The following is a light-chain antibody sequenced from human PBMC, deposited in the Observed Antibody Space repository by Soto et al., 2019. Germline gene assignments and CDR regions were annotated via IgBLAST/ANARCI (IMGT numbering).Light chain of an antibody. V-gene: IGKV1-5*01. CDR1: QTISSG. CDR2: DAS. J-gene: IGKJ1*01. Sequence: DIPMTQSPSTLSSSVGDRVTITCRASQTISSGLAWYQQKPGKAPKVLIYDASTLESGVPSRFSSSGSGTEFTLTISSLQPDDFATYYCQQYKSYKTFGQGTKV. CDR3: QQYKSYKT.